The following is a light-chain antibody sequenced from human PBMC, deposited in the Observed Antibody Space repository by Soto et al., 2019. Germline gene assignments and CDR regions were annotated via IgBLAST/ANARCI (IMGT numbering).Light chain of an antibody. CDR3: QQRSTNWRWT. CDR1: QSVRNN. V-gene: IGKV3-11*01. CDR2: DAS. J-gene: IGKJ1*01. Sequence: IVWPQSPGTLSVSPGEGGTSSWKASQSVRNNLAWYQHKPGQAPRLLLFDASNRAAGIPARFSGSGSGTDLTLTTSNLEPEDFAAYYCQQRSTNWRWTFGQGTKVDIK.